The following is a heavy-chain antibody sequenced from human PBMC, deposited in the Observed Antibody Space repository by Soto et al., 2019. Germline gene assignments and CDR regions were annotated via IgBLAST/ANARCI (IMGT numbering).Heavy chain of an antibody. V-gene: IGHV3-23*01. Sequence: GGSLRLSCAASGFTFSSYAMSWVRQAPGKGLEWVSAISGSDGSTYYADSVKGRFTISRDNSKNTLYLQMNSLRAEDTAVYYCAKDQDSSGWYHHWGQGTLVTVSS. J-gene: IGHJ5*02. CDR3: AKDQDSSGWYHH. CDR1: GFTFSSYA. D-gene: IGHD6-19*01. CDR2: ISGSDGST.